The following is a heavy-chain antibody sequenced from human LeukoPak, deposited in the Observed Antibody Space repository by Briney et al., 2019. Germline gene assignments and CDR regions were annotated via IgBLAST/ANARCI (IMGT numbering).Heavy chain of an antibody. J-gene: IGHJ4*02. D-gene: IGHD3-10*01. CDR1: GFTFSSYW. V-gene: IGHV3-7*01. Sequence: GGSLRLSCAASGFTFSSYWMSWVRQAPGKGLEWVANIKRDGSEKYYVDSVKGRFTISRDNAKNSLYLQMNSLRAEDTAVYYCARDLIRGPAWSDYWGQGTLVTVSS. CDR2: IKRDGSEK. CDR3: ARDLIRGPAWSDY.